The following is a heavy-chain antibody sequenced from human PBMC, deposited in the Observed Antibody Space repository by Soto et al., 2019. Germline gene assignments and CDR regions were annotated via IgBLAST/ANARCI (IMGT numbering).Heavy chain of an antibody. D-gene: IGHD2-2*01. J-gene: IGHJ6*01. CDR3: ARDLEYCSSTSRHPYYCHGIGV. Sequence: WVRQKTKQGLECMGWINPNSGGTNYAQKFQGRVTMTRDTSSSTAYMELSRQRSEDTAVYYCARDLEYCSSTSRHPYYCHGIGVWAQATMLTV. V-gene: IGHV1-2*02. CDR2: INPNSGGT.